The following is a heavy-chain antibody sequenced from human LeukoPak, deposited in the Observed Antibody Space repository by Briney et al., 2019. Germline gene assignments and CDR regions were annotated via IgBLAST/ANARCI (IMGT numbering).Heavy chain of an antibody. Sequence: GGSLRLSCAATGFAFRSYAMSWVRQPPGKGLEWVSSIFPSGGEIHYADSVRGRFTISRDNSESTLSLQMNSLRDEDTAIYYCATYRQVLLPFESWGQGTLVTVSS. J-gene: IGHJ4*02. CDR3: ATYRQVLLPFES. D-gene: IGHD2-8*02. CDR1: GFAFRSYA. CDR2: IFPSGGEI. V-gene: IGHV3-23*01.